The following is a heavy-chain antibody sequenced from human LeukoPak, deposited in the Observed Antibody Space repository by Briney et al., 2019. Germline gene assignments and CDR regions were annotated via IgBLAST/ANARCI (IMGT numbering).Heavy chain of an antibody. J-gene: IGHJ4*02. CDR3: AGDTYNYGSSAYYFDY. CDR2: IYTSGST. CDR1: GVSISSYS. V-gene: IGHV4-4*07. Sequence: SETLSLTCTVSGVSISSYSWSWIRQPAGKGLEWIGRIYTSGSTNYNPSLKSRVTMSVDTSKNQFSLKLSSVTAADTAVYYCAGDTYNYGSSAYYFDYWGQGTLVTVSS. D-gene: IGHD5-18*01.